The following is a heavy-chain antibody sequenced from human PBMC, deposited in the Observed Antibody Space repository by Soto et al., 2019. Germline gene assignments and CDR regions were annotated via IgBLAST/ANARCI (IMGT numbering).Heavy chain of an antibody. J-gene: IGHJ6*01. CDR2: IYHSGRT. D-gene: IGHD6-6*01. Sequence: PETLSLTCTFSVASIGVSSYDLGWIRQPPGKGLEWIANIYHSGRTHYNPSLKSRLTISVDTSKNHFSLKLTSVTAADMAVYYCERGVVPDVWGQGTTVTVSS. CDR3: ERGVVPDV. V-gene: IGHV4-39*02. CDR1: VASIGVSSYD.